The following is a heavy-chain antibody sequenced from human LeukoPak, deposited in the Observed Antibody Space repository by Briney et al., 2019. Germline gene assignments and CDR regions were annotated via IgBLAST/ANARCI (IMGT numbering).Heavy chain of an antibody. V-gene: IGHV3-23*01. CDR1: GFTFSSYA. CDR3: AKTRIVCSSVSCPGGGFDY. Sequence: GGSLRLSCAASGFTFSSYAMTWVRQAPGKGLEWVSGMSNSGDITYYADSVKGRFTISRDNFKNTLYLQMNSLRAEDTAVYYCAKTRIVCSSVSCPGGGFDYWGHGTLVTVSS. CDR2: MSNSGDIT. D-gene: IGHD2-2*01. J-gene: IGHJ4*01.